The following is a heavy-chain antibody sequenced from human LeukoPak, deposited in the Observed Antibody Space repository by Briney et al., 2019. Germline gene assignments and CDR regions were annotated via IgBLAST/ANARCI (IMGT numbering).Heavy chain of an antibody. Sequence: PGGSLRLSCAASGFTFDDYGMSWVRQAPGKGLEWVSGINCNGGSTGYADSVKGRFTISRDNAKNSLYLQMNSLRAEDTALYYCARGAGPAANYYMDVWGKGTTVTVSS. CDR2: INCNGGST. V-gene: IGHV3-20*04. J-gene: IGHJ6*03. CDR3: ARGAGPAANYYMDV. D-gene: IGHD2-2*01. CDR1: GFTFDDYG.